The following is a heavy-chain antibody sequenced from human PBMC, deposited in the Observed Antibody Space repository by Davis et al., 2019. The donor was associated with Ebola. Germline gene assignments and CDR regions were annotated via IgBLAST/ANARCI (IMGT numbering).Heavy chain of an antibody. CDR2: IYSGGST. CDR1: GFTVSSNY. Sequence: PGGSLRLSCAASGFTVSSNYMSWVRQAPGKGLEWVSVIYSGGSTYYADSVKGRFTISRDNSKNTLYLQMNSLRAEDTAVYYCARDYCSGGSCYARHFDYWGQGTLVTVSS. D-gene: IGHD2-15*01. V-gene: IGHV3-66*02. CDR3: ARDYCSGGSCYARHFDY. J-gene: IGHJ4*02.